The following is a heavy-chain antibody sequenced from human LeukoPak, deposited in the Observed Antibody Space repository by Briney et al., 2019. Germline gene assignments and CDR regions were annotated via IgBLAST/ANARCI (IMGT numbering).Heavy chain of an antibody. J-gene: IGHJ4*02. CDR1: GGTFSSYA. Sequence: ASVKVSCKASGGTFSSYAISWVRQAPGQGLEWMGRIIPIFGTANYAQKFQGRVTIATDESTSTAYMELSSLRSEDTAVYYCASHSSSWRYYFDYWGQGTLVTVSS. CDR2: IIPIFGTA. D-gene: IGHD6-13*01. CDR3: ASHSSSWRYYFDY. V-gene: IGHV1-69*05.